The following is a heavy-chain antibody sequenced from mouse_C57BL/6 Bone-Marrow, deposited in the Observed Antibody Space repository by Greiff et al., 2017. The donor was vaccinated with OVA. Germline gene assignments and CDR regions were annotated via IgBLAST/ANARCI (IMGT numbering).Heavy chain of an antibody. V-gene: IGHV5-4*03. J-gene: IGHJ4*01. Sequence: EVKLMESGGGLVKPGGSLKLSCAASGFTFSSYAMSWVRQTPEKRLEWVATISDGGSYTYYPDNVKGRFTISRDNAKNNLYLQMSHLKSEDTAMYYCARTVITTVLAHYAMDYWGQGTSVTVSS. CDR2: ISDGGSYT. D-gene: IGHD1-1*01. CDR1: GFTFSSYA. CDR3: ARTVITTVLAHYAMDY.